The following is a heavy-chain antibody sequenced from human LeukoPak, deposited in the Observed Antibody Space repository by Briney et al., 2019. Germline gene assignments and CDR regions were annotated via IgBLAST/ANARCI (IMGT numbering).Heavy chain of an antibody. V-gene: IGHV4-59*08. Sequence: SETLSLTCSVSGCSISGYYRSWLRQPPGKGLEWIGCIHYNGRTTYNPSLKSRLTIPVATSRNKCSLNLSSATAADTALYYCARYSVADNKHFDVWGQGTLVTVSS. D-gene: IGHD6-19*01. J-gene: IGHJ4*02. CDR1: GCSISGYY. CDR3: ARYSVADNKHFDV. CDR2: IHYNGRT.